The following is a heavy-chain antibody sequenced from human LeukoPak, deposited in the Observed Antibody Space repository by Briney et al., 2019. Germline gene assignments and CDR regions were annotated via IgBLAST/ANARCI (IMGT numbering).Heavy chain of an antibody. CDR3: ARGPRGLGMAGTFDY. CDR2: INHSGST. J-gene: IGHJ4*02. V-gene: IGHV4-34*01. D-gene: IGHD6-19*01. CDR1: GGSFREYD. Sequence: SETLSLTCAVYGGSFREYDWSWIRQPPGKGLEWIAEINHSGSTNYNPSLKSRVTISVDTSKTQFSLKLSSVTAADTAVYYCARGPRGLGMAGTFDYWGQGTLVTVSS.